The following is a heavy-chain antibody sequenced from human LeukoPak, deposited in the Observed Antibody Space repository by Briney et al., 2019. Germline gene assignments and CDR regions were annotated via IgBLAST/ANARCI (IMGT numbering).Heavy chain of an antibody. V-gene: IGHV4-59*08. CDR2: IYYSGST. CDR1: GGSISSYY. J-gene: IGHJ5*02. Sequence: KPSETLSLTCTVSGGSISSYYWSWIRQPPGKGLEWIGYIYYSGSTNYNPSLKSRVTISIDTSQNQFSLKLSSVTAADTAVYYCARAPHYDILTGYYAEGWFDPWGQGTLVTVSS. CDR3: ARAPHYDILTGYYAEGWFDP. D-gene: IGHD3-9*01.